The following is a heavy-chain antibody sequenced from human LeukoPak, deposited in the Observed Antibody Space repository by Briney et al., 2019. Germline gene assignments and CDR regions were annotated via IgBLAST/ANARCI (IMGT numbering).Heavy chain of an antibody. CDR2: IYHSGST. V-gene: IGHV4-38-2*02. Sequence: SETLSLTCTVSGYSISSGYYWGWIRQPPGKGLEWIGSIYHSGSTYYNPSLKSRVTISVDTSKIQFSLKLSSVTAADTAVYYCARDLSMADLGWFDPWGQGTLVTVSS. CDR1: GYSISSGYY. J-gene: IGHJ5*02. CDR3: ARDLSMADLGWFDP. D-gene: IGHD2-8*01.